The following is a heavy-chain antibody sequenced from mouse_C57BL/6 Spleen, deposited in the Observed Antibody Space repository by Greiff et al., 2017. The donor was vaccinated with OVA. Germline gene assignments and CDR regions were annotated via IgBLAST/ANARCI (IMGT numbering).Heavy chain of an antibody. V-gene: IGHV1-26*01. D-gene: IGHD1-1*01. J-gene: IGHJ4*01. CDR2: INPNNGGT. Sequence: EVQLQQSGPELVKPGASVKISCKASGYTFTDYYMNWVKQSHGKSLEWIGDINPNNGGTSYNQKFKGKATLTVDKSSSTAYMELRSLTSEDSAVYYCARERNYGSSYNAMDYWGQGTSVTVSS. CDR1: GYTFTDYY. CDR3: ARERNYGSSYNAMDY.